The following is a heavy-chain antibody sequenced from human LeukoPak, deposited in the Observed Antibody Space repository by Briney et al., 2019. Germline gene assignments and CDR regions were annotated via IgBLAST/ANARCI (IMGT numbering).Heavy chain of an antibody. CDR3: AKDFAQMGARARYNWFDP. J-gene: IGHJ5*02. CDR1: GFTFSSYG. CDR2: ISYDGSNK. D-gene: IGHD1-26*01. Sequence: GGSLRLSCAASGFTFSSYGMHWVRQAPGKGLEWVAVISYDGSNKYYADSVKGRFTISRDNSKNTLYLQMNSLRAEDTAVYYCAKDFAQMGARARYNWFDPWGQGTLVTVSS. V-gene: IGHV3-30*18.